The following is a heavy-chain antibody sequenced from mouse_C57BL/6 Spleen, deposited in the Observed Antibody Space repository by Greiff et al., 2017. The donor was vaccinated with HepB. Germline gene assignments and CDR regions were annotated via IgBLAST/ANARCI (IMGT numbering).Heavy chain of an antibody. CDR2: IWGVGST. CDR3: ARREYSSGYYAMDY. D-gene: IGHD3-2*02. V-gene: IGHV2-6*01. CDR1: GFSLTSYG. J-gene: IGHJ4*01. Sequence: QVQLKESGPGLVAPSQSLSITCTVSGFSLTSYGVDWVRQSPGKGLEWLGVIWGVGSTNYNSALKSRLSISKDNSKSQVFLKMNSLQTDDTAMYYCARREYSSGYYAMDYWGQGTSVTVSS.